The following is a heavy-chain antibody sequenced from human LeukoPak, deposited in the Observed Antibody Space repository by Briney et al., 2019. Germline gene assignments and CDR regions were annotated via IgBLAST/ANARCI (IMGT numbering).Heavy chain of an antibody. CDR2: ISAYNGNT. Sequence: ASVKVSCKASGYTFTSYGISWVRQAPGQGLEWMGWISAYNGNTNYAQKLQGRVTMTTDTSPSTAYMERRSLRSDDTAVYFCARDLGLRVGYGVNFDYWGQGTRVTVSS. V-gene: IGHV1-18*01. CDR3: ARDLGLRVGYGVNFDY. CDR1: GYTFTSYG. J-gene: IGHJ4*02. D-gene: IGHD5-18*01.